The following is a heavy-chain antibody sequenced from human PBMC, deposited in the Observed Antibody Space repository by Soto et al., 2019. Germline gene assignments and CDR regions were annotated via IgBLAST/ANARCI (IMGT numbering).Heavy chain of an antibody. CDR3: ARVGRQSYYDGFPVY. Sequence: ASVKVSCKASGYTFTSYAISWVRQAPGQGLERMGWISAYNGNTTYAQKLQGRVTMTTDTSPSTAYMELRSLRSDDTAVYYCARVGRQSYYDGFPVYWGQGTLVTVSS. D-gene: IGHD3-22*01. CDR2: ISAYNGNT. V-gene: IGHV1-18*04. CDR1: GYTFTSYA. J-gene: IGHJ4*02.